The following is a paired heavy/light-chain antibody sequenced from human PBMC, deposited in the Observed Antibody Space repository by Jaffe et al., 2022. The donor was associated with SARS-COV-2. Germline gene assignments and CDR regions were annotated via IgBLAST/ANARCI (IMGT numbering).Heavy chain of an antibody. CDR3: ARDTYCGGDCGYYYYGMDV. CDR1: GGSISSGSYY. D-gene: IGHD2-21*02. J-gene: IGHJ6*02. CDR2: IYTSGST. Sequence: QVQLQESGPGLVKPSQTLSLTCTVSGGSISSGSYYWSWIRQPAGKGLEWIGRIYTSGSTNYNPSLKSRVTISVDTSKNQFSLKLSSVTAADTAVYYCARDTYCGGDCGYYYYGMDVWGQGTTVTVSS. V-gene: IGHV4-61*02.
Light chain of an antibody. Sequence: QSALTQPASVSGSPGQSITISCTGTSSDVGGYNYVSWYQQHPGKAPKLMIYEVSNRPSGVSNRFSGSKSGNTASLTISGLQAEDEADYYCSSYTSSSTWVFGGGTKLTVL. CDR3: SSYTSSSTWV. V-gene: IGLV2-14*01. CDR2: EVS. J-gene: IGLJ3*02. CDR1: SSDVGGYNY.